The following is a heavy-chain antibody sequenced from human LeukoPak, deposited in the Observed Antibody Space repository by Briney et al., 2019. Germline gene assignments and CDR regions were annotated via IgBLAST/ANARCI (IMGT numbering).Heavy chain of an antibody. J-gene: IGHJ3*02. CDR3: AEKYYYDSSGYLDAFDI. Sequence: PSETLSLTCAVYGGSFSGYYWSWIRQPPGKGLEWIGEINHSGSTNYNPSLKSRVTISVDTSKNQFSLKLSSVTAADTAVYYCAEKYYYDSSGYLDAFDIWGQGTMVTVSS. CDR2: INHSGST. V-gene: IGHV4-34*01. CDR1: GGSFSGYY. D-gene: IGHD3-22*01.